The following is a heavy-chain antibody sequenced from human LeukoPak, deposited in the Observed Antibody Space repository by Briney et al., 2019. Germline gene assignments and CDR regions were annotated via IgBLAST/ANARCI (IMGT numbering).Heavy chain of an antibody. CDR2: ITDSGGST. Sequence: GGSLRLSCAASGFTFSSYAMSWVRQTPGKGLGWVSIITDSGGSTYYADSVKGRFTISRDNSKNTLYLQMNSLRAEDTAVYYCAKMLGALRQKWFDPWGQGTLVTVSS. D-gene: IGHD3-10*02. V-gene: IGHV3-23*01. J-gene: IGHJ5*02. CDR3: AKMLGALRQKWFDP. CDR1: GFTFSSYA.